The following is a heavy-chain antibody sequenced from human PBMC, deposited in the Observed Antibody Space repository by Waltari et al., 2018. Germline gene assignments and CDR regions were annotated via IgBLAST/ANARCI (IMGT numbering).Heavy chain of an antibody. J-gene: IGHJ5*02. V-gene: IGHV3-23*01. D-gene: IGHD4-17*01. CDR1: GFTFSSHA. CDR2: ISGSGGRQ. Sequence: EVQLLESGGGLVQPGGSLRLSCAASGFTFSSHAMSWVRQAPGKGLEWVSAISGSGGRQYYADSVKGRFTISRDNSKNTLYLQMNSLRAEDTAVYYCAKRYGDYWGNWFDPWGQGTLVTVSS. CDR3: AKRYGDYWGNWFDP.